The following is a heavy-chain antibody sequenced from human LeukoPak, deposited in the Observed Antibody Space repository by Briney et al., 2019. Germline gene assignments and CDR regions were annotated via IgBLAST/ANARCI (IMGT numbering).Heavy chain of an antibody. CDR2: INTDGSRT. J-gene: IGHJ4*02. V-gene: IGHV3-74*01. CDR3: ARGLGGSYPFDC. D-gene: IGHD3-16*02. CDR1: GFTFSNYW. Sequence: GGSLRLSCAASGFTFSNYWMDWVRQAPRKGLVWVSRINTDGSRTTYADSVKGRFTISRDNAKNTLYLQMNSLRADDTAVYFCARGLGGSYPFDCWGQGALVTVSS.